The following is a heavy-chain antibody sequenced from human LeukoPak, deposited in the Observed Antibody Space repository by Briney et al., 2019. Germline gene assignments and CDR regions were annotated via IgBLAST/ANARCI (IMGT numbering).Heavy chain of an antibody. CDR3: ARGGLTIVRGVIIDNWFDP. V-gene: IGHV4-59*11. J-gene: IGHJ5*02. CDR1: GISIRSHY. CDR2: IYHSGST. Sequence: SETLSLTCSVSGISIRSHYWSWIRQPPGRGLEWIGYIYHSGSTSYNPSLESRVTISVDTSKNYFSLKLNSVTAADTAVYYCARGGLTIVRGVIIDNWFDPWGQGTLVTVSS. D-gene: IGHD3-10*01.